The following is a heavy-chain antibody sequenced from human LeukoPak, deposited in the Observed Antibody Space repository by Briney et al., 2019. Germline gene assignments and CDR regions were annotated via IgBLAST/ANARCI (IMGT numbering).Heavy chain of an antibody. D-gene: IGHD3-10*01. V-gene: IGHV3-30-3*01. CDR1: GFTFSSYA. CDR2: ISYDGSNE. Sequence: PGRSLRLSCAASGFTFSSYAMHWVRQAPGKGLEWVAVISYDGSNEYYAESVKGRFTISRDSSENTLYLEMNSLRVEDTAVYYCARVGYYSSGPFSYFDYWGQGTLVTVSS. CDR3: ARVGYYSSGPFSYFDY. J-gene: IGHJ4*02.